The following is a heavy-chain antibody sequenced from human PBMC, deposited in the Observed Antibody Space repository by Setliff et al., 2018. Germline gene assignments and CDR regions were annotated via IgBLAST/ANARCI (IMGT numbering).Heavy chain of an antibody. D-gene: IGHD1-26*01. CDR2: IGLYSGET. CDR3: ARGYSGSYGRFDP. V-gene: IGHV1-18*04. J-gene: IGHJ5*02. CDR1: GYTFSTHG. Sequence: ASVKVSCKASGYTFSTHGISWVRQAPGRGLERLAWIGLYSGETNFALNIRDRLTMTTDISTTTVYMELRGLTSDDTAVYFCARGYSGSYGRFDPWGQGTLVTVSS.